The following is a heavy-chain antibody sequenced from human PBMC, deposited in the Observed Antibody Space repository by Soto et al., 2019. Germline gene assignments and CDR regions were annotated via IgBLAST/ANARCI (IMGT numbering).Heavy chain of an antibody. CDR3: VRGGFDWLDRDYYYAMDV. D-gene: IGHD3-9*01. CDR2: INAGNGNT. V-gene: IGHV1-3*01. Sequence: ASVKVSCKASGYTFTSYAMHWVRQAPGQRLEWMGWINAGNGNTKYSQKFQGRVTITRDTSASTAYMELSSLRSDDTAVYYCVRGGFDWLDRDYYYAMDVWGQGTTVTVSS. CDR1: GYTFTSYA. J-gene: IGHJ6*02.